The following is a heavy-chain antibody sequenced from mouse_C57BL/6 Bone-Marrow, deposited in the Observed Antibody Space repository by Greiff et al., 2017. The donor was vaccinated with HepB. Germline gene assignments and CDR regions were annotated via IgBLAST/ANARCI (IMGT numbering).Heavy chain of an antibody. D-gene: IGHD2-3*01. J-gene: IGHJ3*01. Sequence: EVMLVESGGGLVKPGGSLKLSCAASGFTFSSYAMSWVRQTPEKRLEWVATISDGGSYTYYPDNVKGRFTISRDNAKNNLYLQMSHLKSEDTAMYYCARDRDGYLLAYWGQGTRVTVSA. CDR3: ARDRDGYLLAY. CDR2: ISDGGSYT. CDR1: GFTFSSYA. V-gene: IGHV5-4*01.